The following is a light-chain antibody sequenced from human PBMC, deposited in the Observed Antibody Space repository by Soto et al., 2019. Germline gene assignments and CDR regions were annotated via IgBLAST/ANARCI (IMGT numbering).Light chain of an antibody. CDR1: QSVSSSY. CDR3: QQYGSSPST. CDR2: GAS. Sequence: EIVLTQSPGTLSLSPGEGATLSCRASQSVSSSYLAWYQQSPGQAPRLLISGASTRATDIPDRFSGSGSGTDFTLTXXXXXPXDFAVYYCQQYGSSPSTFGQGTRLEIK. V-gene: IGKV3-20*01. J-gene: IGKJ5*01.